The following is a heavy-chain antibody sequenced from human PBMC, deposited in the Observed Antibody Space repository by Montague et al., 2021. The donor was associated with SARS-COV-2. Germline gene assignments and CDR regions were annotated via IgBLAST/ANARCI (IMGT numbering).Heavy chain of an antibody. Sequence: SLRLSCAASGFTFSSYSMNWVRQAPGKGLEWVSSISSSSSHIYYADSVKGRFTISRDNAKNSLYLQMNSLRAEDTAVYYCARVSRSSWYGGSLGEALDYWGQGTLVTVSS. J-gene: IGHJ4*02. CDR1: GFTFSSYS. CDR3: ARVSRSSWYGGSLGEALDY. D-gene: IGHD6-13*01. CDR2: ISSSSSHI. V-gene: IGHV3-21*01.